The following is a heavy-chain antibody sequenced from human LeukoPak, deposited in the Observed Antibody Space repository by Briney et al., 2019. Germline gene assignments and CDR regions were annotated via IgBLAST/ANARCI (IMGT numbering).Heavy chain of an antibody. Sequence: TGGSLRLSCAVSGITLSNYGMSWVRQGPGKGLEWVAHIKQDGSEKYYVDSVKGRFTISRDNAKNSLYLHVNSLGAEDTAVYYCARGGKIAGYYYFYMDVWGKGTTVIVSS. D-gene: IGHD2/OR15-2a*01. CDR3: ARGGKIAGYYYFYMDV. J-gene: IGHJ6*03. V-gene: IGHV3-7*01. CDR2: IKQDGSEK. CDR1: GITLSNYG.